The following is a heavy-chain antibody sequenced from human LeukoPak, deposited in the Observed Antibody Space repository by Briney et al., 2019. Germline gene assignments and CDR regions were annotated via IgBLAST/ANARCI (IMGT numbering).Heavy chain of an antibody. D-gene: IGHD6-13*01. CDR2: IYTSGST. Sequence: SETLSLTCTVSGGSISSGSYYWSWIRQPAGKGLEWIGRIYTSGSTNYNPSLKSRVTISVDTSKNQFSLKLSSVTAADTAVYYCAGKYSSSWYYFDYWGQGTPVTVSS. CDR1: GGSISSGSYY. V-gene: IGHV4-61*02. CDR3: AGKYSSSWYYFDY. J-gene: IGHJ4*02.